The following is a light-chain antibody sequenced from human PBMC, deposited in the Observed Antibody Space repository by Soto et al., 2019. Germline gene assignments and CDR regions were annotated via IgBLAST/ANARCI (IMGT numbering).Light chain of an antibody. CDR2: DAS. Sequence: DIQMTQSPSTLSASVGDRITITCRASQSVSRRLAWFQQKPGKAPKLLIYDASSLESGVPSRFSGRGSGTEFPLTISSLHPDDCATYYCHTYNSYSLHTFGQGTKLEIK. CDR1: QSVSRR. J-gene: IGKJ2*01. V-gene: IGKV1-5*01. CDR3: HTYNSYSLHT.